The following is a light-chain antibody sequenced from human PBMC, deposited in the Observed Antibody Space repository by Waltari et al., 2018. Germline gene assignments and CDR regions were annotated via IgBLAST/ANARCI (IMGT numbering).Light chain of an antibody. CDR1: QAINNH. V-gene: IGKV1-33*01. CDR2: DVS. CDR3: QQYDNLVT. Sequence: DIQMTQSPSSLSASVGDRVTITCQASQAINNHLNWYQQKPGKAPELLIYDVSKLETGVPSRFGGSGSGTDFSFTTSSLQPEDIATYYCQQYDNLVTFGGGTRV. J-gene: IGKJ4*01.